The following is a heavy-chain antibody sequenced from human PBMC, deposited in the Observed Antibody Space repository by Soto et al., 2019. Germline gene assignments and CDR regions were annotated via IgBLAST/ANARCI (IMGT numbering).Heavy chain of an antibody. Sequence: ISDCCIRTRKTPGKGLEWIGSIYYSGSTYYNPSLKSRVTISVDTSKNQFSLKLSSVTAADTAVYYCARHVFFFIVEDVTGATVPALDILVKRS. CDR1: ISDC. CDR2: IYYSGST. D-gene: IGHD1-26*01. V-gene: IGHV4-39*01. CDR3: ARHVFFFIVEDVTGATVPALDI. J-gene: IGHJ3*02.